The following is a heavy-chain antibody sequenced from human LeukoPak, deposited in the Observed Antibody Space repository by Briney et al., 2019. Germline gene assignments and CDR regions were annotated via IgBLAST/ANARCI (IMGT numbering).Heavy chain of an antibody. CDR3: ARDVSGISSATDTFDM. Sequence: ASVKVSCKASGYTFTAYYMHWVRQAPGQGLEWVGRINPNSGDTNYAQKFQGRATMTRDTSISTVYMDLTGLRSDDTAVYYCARDVSGISSATDTFDMWGQGTVVTVSS. CDR2: INPNSGDT. D-gene: IGHD1-14*01. V-gene: IGHV1-2*06. J-gene: IGHJ3*02. CDR1: GYTFTAYY.